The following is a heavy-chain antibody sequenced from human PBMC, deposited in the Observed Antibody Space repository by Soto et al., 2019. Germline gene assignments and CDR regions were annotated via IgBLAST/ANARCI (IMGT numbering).Heavy chain of an antibody. Sequence: QVQLVQSGAEVKKPGASVKVSCKASGYIFINYYIHWVRQAPGQGLEWMGIINPPGGSTNYAQKLQGRVTLTMDTSTSAVYMELSSLRFEDTAVYYCARDLAAGDYWGQGTLVTVSS. CDR2: INPPGGST. CDR1: GYIFINYY. V-gene: IGHV1-46*04. J-gene: IGHJ4*02. CDR3: ARDLAAGDY. D-gene: IGHD6-13*01.